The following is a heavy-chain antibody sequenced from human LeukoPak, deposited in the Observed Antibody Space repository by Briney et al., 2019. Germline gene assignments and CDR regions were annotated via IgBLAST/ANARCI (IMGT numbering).Heavy chain of an antibody. Sequence: GGSLRLSCAASGFTFSSYAMHWVRQAPGKGLEYVSAISSNGGSTYYANSVKGRFTISRDNSKNTLYLQMGSLRAEDMAVYYCARASGYYYPYFDYWGQGTLVTVSS. D-gene: IGHD3-22*01. CDR1: GFTFSSYA. CDR3: ARASGYYYPYFDY. CDR2: ISSNGGST. V-gene: IGHV3-64*01. J-gene: IGHJ4*02.